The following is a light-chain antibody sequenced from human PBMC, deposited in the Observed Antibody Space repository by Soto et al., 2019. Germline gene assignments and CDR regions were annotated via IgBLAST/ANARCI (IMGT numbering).Light chain of an antibody. V-gene: IGKV3-20*01. Sequence: EIVLTQSPGTLSLSPGERATLSCRASQSVSSSYLAWYQQKPGQAPRLLIYGASSRATGIPDRFSGSGSGTAFTLTISSLGPKVFPGYYCQQYVSPPTWTFGQGPKVKSN. J-gene: IGKJ1*01. CDR2: GAS. CDR1: QSVSSSY. CDR3: QQYVSPPTWT.